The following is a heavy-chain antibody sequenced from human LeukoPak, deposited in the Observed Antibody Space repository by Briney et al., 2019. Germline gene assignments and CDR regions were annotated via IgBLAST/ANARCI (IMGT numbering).Heavy chain of an antibody. Sequence: PSETLSLTCTVSGGSISSSNYYWGWIRQPPGKGLEWIGTIYYSGSTYYNPSLKSRVTISVDTSKNQFSLKLSSVTAADTAVYYCARGARAGYNLEPFDYWGQGTLVTVSS. CDR1: GGSISSSNYY. V-gene: IGHV4-39*07. CDR3: ARGARAGYNLEPFDY. D-gene: IGHD5-24*01. J-gene: IGHJ4*02. CDR2: IYYSGST.